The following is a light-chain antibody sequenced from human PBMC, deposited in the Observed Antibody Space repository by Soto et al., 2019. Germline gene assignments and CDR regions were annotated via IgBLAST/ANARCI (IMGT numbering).Light chain of an antibody. V-gene: IGKV3-11*01. CDR3: QQRSDWPLT. CDR1: QNVRSY. J-gene: IGKJ4*01. CDR2: DAS. Sequence: EILLTQSPATLSLSPGERATLSCRASQNVRSYVAWYQQKPGQAPRVLMYDASNRATGIPARFSGSGSGTDFTLTISSLEPEDFAVYYCQQRSDWPLTFGGGTKVGIK.